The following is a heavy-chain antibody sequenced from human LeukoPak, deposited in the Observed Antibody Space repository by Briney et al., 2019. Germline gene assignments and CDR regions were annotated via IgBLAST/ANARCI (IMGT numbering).Heavy chain of an antibody. CDR2: IDTGGSTK. V-gene: IGHV3-48*03. CDR1: GFTFRNYE. CDR3: GSSGLVGGEWIIDY. J-gene: IGHJ4*02. Sequence: PGGSLRLSCATTGFTFRNYEMNWVRQGPGKGLEWVSYIDTGGSTKYYADSVKGRFTISRDNAKNTLYLQMNSLRAEDTAVYYCGSSGLVGGEWIIDYWGQGTLVTVSS. D-gene: IGHD3-16*01.